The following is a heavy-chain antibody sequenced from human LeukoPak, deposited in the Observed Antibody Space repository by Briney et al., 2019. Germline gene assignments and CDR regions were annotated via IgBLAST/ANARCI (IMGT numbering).Heavy chain of an antibody. CDR3: AKAIEGGVNTAMGH. CDR1: GFTFSSYA. D-gene: IGHD5-18*01. Sequence: GGSLRLSCAASGFTFSSYAMSWVRQAPGKGLEWASGISGSGDSTWYADSVKGWFTISRDNSKNTLYLQTNSLRAEDTAVYYCAKAIEGGVNTAMGHWGQGTLVTVSS. J-gene: IGHJ4*02. V-gene: IGHV3-23*01. CDR2: ISGSGDST.